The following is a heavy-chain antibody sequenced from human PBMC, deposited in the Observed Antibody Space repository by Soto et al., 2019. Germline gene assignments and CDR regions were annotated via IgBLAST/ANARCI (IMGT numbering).Heavy chain of an antibody. V-gene: IGHV4-4*02. J-gene: IGHJ3*02. Sequence: QVQLQESGPGLVKPSGTLALTCAVSGGSISSSNWWSGVRQPPGQGLVWIGEIYHSGSTNSNPFLKRRVTRSVDKSKNQFSLKLSYVTAAETAVYYCARRGVDIVVVPAASKNDAFDIWGQGTMVTVSS. CDR2: IYHSGST. D-gene: IGHD2-2*01. CDR3: ARRGVDIVVVPAASKNDAFDI. CDR1: GGSISSSNW.